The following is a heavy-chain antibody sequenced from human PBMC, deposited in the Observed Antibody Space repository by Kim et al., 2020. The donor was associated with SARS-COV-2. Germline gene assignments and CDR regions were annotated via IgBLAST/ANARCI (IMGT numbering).Heavy chain of an antibody. D-gene: IGHD6-13*01. J-gene: IGHJ6*02. Sequence: GGSLRLSCAASGFTFNDYYMTWIRQAPGKGLEWVSYISSTGSLTDYADSVKGRFTISRDNDKKSLYLQMNSLRAEDTAMYFCARDPSRRAPLDVWGQGT. CDR1: GFTFNDYY. V-gene: IGHV3-11*05. CDR3: ARDPSRRAPLDV. CDR2: ISSTGSLT.